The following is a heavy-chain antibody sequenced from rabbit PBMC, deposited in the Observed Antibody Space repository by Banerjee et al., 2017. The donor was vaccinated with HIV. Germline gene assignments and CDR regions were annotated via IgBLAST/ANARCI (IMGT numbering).Heavy chain of an antibody. D-gene: IGHD8-1*01. CDR1: GFSFSSTDY. Sequence: QEQLEESGGDLVKPEGSLTLICTASGFSFSSTDYMCWVRQAPGRGLEWIACIAAGSGRFTYYATWAKGRFTISKTSSTTVTLQMTRLTAADTATYFCARDTASSFSSYGMDLWGPGTLVTVS. J-gene: IGHJ6*01. CDR3: ARDTASSFSSYGMDL. CDR2: IAAGSGRFT. V-gene: IGHV1S45*01.